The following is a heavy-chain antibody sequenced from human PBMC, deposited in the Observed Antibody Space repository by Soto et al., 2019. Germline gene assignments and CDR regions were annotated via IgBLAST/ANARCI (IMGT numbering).Heavy chain of an antibody. CDR2: INHSGST. D-gene: IGHD6-19*01. V-gene: IGHV4-34*01. Sequence: PSETLSLTCAVYGGSFSGYYWSWIRQPPGKGLEWIGEINHSGSTNYNPSLKSRVTISVDTSKNQFSLKLSSVTAADTAVYYCARLGGAVAPVDDWGQGTLVTVSS. J-gene: IGHJ4*02. CDR3: ARLGGAVAPVDD. CDR1: GGSFSGYY.